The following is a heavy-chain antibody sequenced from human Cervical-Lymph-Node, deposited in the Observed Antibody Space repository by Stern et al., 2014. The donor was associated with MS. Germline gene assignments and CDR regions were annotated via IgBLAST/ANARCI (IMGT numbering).Heavy chain of an antibody. D-gene: IGHD6-19*01. Sequence: QLVESGPEVKKPGTSVKVSCKASGFTFTSSAVQWVRQARGQRLEWIGWIVVGSGNTNYAQKFQERVTITRDMSTSTAYMELSSLRSEDTAVYYCAAVRIAVAGSYFAYWGQGTLVTVSS. CDR2: IVVGSGNT. V-gene: IGHV1-58*01. CDR3: AAVRIAVAGSYFAY. CDR1: GFTFTSSA. J-gene: IGHJ4*02.